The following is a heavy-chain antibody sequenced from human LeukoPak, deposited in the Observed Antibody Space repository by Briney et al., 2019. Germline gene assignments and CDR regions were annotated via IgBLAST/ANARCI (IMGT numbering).Heavy chain of an antibody. J-gene: IGHJ4*02. CDR1: GFTFSSYA. V-gene: IGHV3-23*01. Sequence: GGSLRLSCAASGFTFSSYAMSWVRQAPGKGLEWVSAISGSGGSTYYADSVKGRFTISRDNSKNTLYLQMNSLRAEDTAVYYCARDSYYDFWSGYYPEYYFDYWGQGTLVTVSS. CDR3: ARDSYYDFWSGYYPEYYFDY. CDR2: ISGSGGST. D-gene: IGHD3-3*01.